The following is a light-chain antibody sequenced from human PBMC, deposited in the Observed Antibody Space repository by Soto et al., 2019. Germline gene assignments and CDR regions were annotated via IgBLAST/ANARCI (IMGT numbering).Light chain of an antibody. CDR3: SSYTSSTTWV. CDR2: DVS. CDR1: SSDVGDYDY. J-gene: IGLJ3*02. V-gene: IGLV2-14*03. Sequence: QSALTQPVSVSGSPGQSITISCTGTSSDVGDYDYVSWYQQHPGKAPKLMIFDVSNRPSGVSNRFSGSKSGNTASLTISGLQTEDEADYYCSSYTSSTTWVFGGGTKLTVL.